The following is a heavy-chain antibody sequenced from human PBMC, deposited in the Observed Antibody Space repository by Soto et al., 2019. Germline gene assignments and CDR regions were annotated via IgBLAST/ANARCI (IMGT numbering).Heavy chain of an antibody. CDR1: GGIFSSNT. CDR3: ARKAACGGDGYGFDS. D-gene: IGHD2-21*01. Sequence: QVYLVQSGAEVNKPGSSVKISCKASGGIFSSNTINWVRQAAGQGLEWMGGIIPLFGTANYAEKFQGRVTITADKCTKTACMEWTSLRSADRAVYYCARKAACGGDGYGFDSWGQGTLVTVSS. CDR2: IIPLFGTA. J-gene: IGHJ4*02. V-gene: IGHV1-69*06.